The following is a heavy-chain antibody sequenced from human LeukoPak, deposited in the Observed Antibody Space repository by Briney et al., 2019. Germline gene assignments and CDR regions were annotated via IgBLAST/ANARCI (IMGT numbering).Heavy chain of an antibody. J-gene: IGHJ4*02. CDR3: ARVADYYDSSGYLDY. D-gene: IGHD3-22*01. CDR1: GGSISSGGYY. Sequence: PSQTLSLTCTVSGGSISSGGYYWSWIRQHPGKGLEWIGYIYYSGSTYYNPSFKSRVTISVDTSKNQFSLKLSSVTAADTAVYYCARVADYYDSSGYLDYWGQGTLVTVSS. CDR2: IYYSGST. V-gene: IGHV4-31*03.